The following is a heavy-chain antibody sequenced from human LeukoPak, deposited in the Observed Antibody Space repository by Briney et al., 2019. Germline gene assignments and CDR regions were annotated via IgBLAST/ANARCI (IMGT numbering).Heavy chain of an antibody. CDR1: GASISTSRDY. Sequence: SETLSLTCTVSGASISTSRDYWGWIRQPPGKGLEWIGSIYYIGDTYYNPSLKSRVTMSLDMSKNQFSLKLNSVTAADTAVYYCARSKSYYYYYMDVWGKGTTVTISS. V-gene: IGHV4-39*07. CDR3: ARSKSYYYYYMDV. CDR2: IYYIGDT. J-gene: IGHJ6*03.